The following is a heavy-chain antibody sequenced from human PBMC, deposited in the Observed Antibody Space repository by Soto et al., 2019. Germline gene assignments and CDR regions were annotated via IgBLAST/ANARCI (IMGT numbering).Heavy chain of an antibody. Sequence: QVHLVESGGGVVQPGRSLRLSCAASGFTFSGHGMHWVRQAPGKGLEWVALIWYDGGNKYYADSVKGRFTISRDNSENTLYLQINSLRAEDTAVYYCARDGGYCSGGTCYFTNAYYFDFWGEGTLLTVSS. J-gene: IGHJ4*02. CDR1: GFTFSGHG. V-gene: IGHV3-33*01. CDR2: IWYDGGNK. D-gene: IGHD2-15*01. CDR3: ARDGGYCSGGTCYFTNAYYFDF.